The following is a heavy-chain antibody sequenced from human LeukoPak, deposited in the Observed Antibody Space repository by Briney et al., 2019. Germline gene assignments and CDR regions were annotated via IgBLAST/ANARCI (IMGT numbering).Heavy chain of an antibody. J-gene: IGHJ6*02. V-gene: IGHV1-18*01. Sequence: ASVKVSCKASGYTFTIYGITWVRQAPGQGLEWMGWISAYNGNTNYAQKLQGRVTMTTDTSTSTAYMELRSLRSDDTAVYYCARGLTHPRTSHSRGGMDVWGQGTTVTVYS. CDR1: GYTFTIYG. CDR2: ISAYNGNT. D-gene: IGHD2-2*01. CDR3: ARGLTHPRTSHSRGGMDV.